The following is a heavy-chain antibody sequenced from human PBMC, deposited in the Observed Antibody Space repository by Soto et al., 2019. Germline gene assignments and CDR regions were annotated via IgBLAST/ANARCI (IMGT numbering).Heavy chain of an antibody. D-gene: IGHD6-19*01. Sequence: QITLKESGPTVVKPTQTLTLTCSLSGFSLNTGGVGVGWIRQPPGKALEWLAVIYWDVDKSWNPSLRDRLTITRDASDDQVVLTVTNMDPVDTGTYYCARRRGGFGGGWTTPYFDYWGQGTLVTVSS. CDR2: IYWDVDK. J-gene: IGHJ4*02. V-gene: IGHV2-5*02. CDR3: ARRRGGFGGGWTTPYFDY. CDR1: GFSLNTGGVG.